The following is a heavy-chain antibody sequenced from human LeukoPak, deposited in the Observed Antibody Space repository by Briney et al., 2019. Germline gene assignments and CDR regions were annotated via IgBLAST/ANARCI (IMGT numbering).Heavy chain of an antibody. CDR2: ISGSGGST. CDR3: AKDGVQVPAAMVDY. Sequence: GGSLRLSCAASGFTFSSYAMSWVRQAPGKGLEWVSAISGSGGSTYYADSVKGRFTISRDNSKNTLYLQMNSLRAEDTAVYYCAKDGVQVPAAMVDYWGQGTLVTVSS. V-gene: IGHV3-23*01. CDR1: GFTFSSYA. D-gene: IGHD2-2*01. J-gene: IGHJ4*02.